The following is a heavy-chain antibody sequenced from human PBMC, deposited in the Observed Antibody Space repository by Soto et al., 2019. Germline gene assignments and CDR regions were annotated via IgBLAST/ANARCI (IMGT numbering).Heavy chain of an antibody. CDR1: GYTFTGYY. V-gene: IGHV1-2*04. J-gene: IGHJ6*02. CDR2: INPNSGGA. CDR3: AKYAAEGQWHYYYHGMDL. Sequence: ASVKVSCKASGYTFTGYYMHWVRQAPGQGLEWMGWINPNSGGANYAQKFQGWVTMTRDTSISTAYMELSRMRSYDTAVYYCAKYAAEGQWHYYYHGMDLWGQGTTVTVSS. D-gene: IGHD6-19*01.